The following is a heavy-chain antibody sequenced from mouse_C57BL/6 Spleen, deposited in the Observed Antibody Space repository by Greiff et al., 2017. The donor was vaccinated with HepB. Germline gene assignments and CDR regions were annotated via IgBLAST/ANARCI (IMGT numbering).Heavy chain of an antibody. CDR1: GYTFTSYW. CDR3: ARSRLYDYERFAY. CDR2: IHPNSGST. J-gene: IGHJ3*01. Sequence: QVQLQQPGAELVKPGASVKLSCKASGYTFTSYWMHWVKQRPGQGLEWIGMIHPNSGSTNYNEKFKSKATLTVDKSSSTAYMQLSSLTSVDSAVYYCARSRLYDYERFAYWGQGTLVTVSA. V-gene: IGHV1-64*01. D-gene: IGHD2-4*01.